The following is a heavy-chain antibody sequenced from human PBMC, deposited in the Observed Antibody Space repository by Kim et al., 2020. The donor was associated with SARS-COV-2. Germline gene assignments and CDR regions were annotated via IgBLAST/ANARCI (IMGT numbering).Heavy chain of an antibody. D-gene: IGHD6-13*01. Sequence: ASVKVSCKASGYTFTSYGISWVRQAPGQGLEWMGWISAYNGNTNYAQKLQGRVTMTTDTSTSTAYMELRSLRSDDTAVYYCARDQRSSSWSYYYYGMDVWGQWTTVSVSS. CDR3: ARDQRSSSWSYYYYGMDV. CDR2: ISAYNGNT. V-gene: IGHV1-18*01. CDR1: GYTFTSYG. J-gene: IGHJ6*02.